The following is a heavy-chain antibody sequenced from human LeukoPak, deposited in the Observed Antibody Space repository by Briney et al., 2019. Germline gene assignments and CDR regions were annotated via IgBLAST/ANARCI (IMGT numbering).Heavy chain of an antibody. V-gene: IGHV4-34*01. D-gene: IGHD3-10*01. J-gene: IGHJ5*02. CDR2: INHSGST. CDR1: GGSFSVYY. Sequence: PSETLSLTCAVYGGSFSVYYWSWIRHPPGKGLEWIGEINHSGSTNYNPSLKSRVTISVDTSKNQFSLKVNSVTAADTAVYYCARGASMVRGVIGGGNNWFDPWGQGTLVTVSS. CDR3: ARGASMVRGVIGGGNNWFDP.